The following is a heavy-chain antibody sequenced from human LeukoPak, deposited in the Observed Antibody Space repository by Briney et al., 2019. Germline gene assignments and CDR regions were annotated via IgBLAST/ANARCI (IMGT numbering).Heavy chain of an antibody. J-gene: IGHJ4*02. Sequence: SETLSLTCTVSGGSISSGDYYWSWIRQPPGKGLQWIGSIYYSGSTYYNPSLKSRVTMSVDTSKNQFSLKLSSVTAADTAVYYCARDRQQLVRGDYFDYWGQGTLVTVSS. D-gene: IGHD6-13*01. CDR1: GGSISSGDYY. CDR2: IYYSGST. V-gene: IGHV4-39*07. CDR3: ARDRQQLVRGDYFDY.